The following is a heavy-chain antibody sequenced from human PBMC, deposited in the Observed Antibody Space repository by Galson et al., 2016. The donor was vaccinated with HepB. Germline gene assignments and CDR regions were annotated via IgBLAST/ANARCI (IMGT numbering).Heavy chain of an antibody. CDR1: GGSISSSNSF. CDR2: ISYTGNT. V-gene: IGHV4-39*07. CDR3: AKRAGLSGTPFDY. Sequence: SETLSLTCTVSGGSISSSNSFWGWIRQPPGKGLEWIGIISYTGNTYYNPSLKSRVTISVDTSKNRFSLNLSSVTAADTAVYYCAKRAGLSGTPFDYWGQGSLVTVPS. D-gene: IGHD3-10*01. J-gene: IGHJ4*02.